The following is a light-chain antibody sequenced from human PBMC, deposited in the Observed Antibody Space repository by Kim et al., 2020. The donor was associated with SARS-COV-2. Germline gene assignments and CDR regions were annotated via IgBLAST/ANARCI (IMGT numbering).Light chain of an antibody. V-gene: IGLV1-40*01. CDR2: GNS. CDR1: SSNIGARFD. Sequence: QSVLTQPPSVSGAPGQRVTISCTGSSSNIGARFDVHWYQQLPGKAPKLLIYGNSNRPSGVPDRFSGSKSGTSASLAITGLQAEDEADYYCQSFDSSLSASVFGGGTKVTVL. J-gene: IGLJ3*02. CDR3: QSFDSSLSASV.